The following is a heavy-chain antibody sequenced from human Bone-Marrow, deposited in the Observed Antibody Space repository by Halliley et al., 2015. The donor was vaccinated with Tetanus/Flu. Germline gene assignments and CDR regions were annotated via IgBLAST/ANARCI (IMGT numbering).Heavy chain of an antibody. CDR2: IRSISNSYAT. J-gene: IGHJ4*02. CDR1: GFTFSGSA. Sequence: SLRLSCAASGFTFSGSAMHWVRQASGKGLEWVGHIRSISNSYATAYAASVKGRFPISRDDSENTAYLQMNSLKTEDTAVYYCRAGRGDFAYWGQRTLVTLSS. V-gene: IGHV3-73*01. CDR3: RAGRGDFAY. D-gene: IGHD3-10*01.